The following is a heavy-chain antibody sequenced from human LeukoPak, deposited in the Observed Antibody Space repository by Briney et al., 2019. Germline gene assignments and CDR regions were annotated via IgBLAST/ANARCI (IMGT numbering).Heavy chain of an antibody. D-gene: IGHD3-9*01. Sequence: ASVKVSSKASGYTFTTYGISWVRQAPGQGLEWLGRISVYNGNTNYAQKLQGRVTMTTDTSTSTAYMELMSLRSDDTAVYYCARMILLLGDVLTVPPRGFDYWGQGTLVTVSS. CDR3: ARMILLLGDVLTVPPRGFDY. CDR2: ISVYNGNT. J-gene: IGHJ4*02. CDR1: GYTFTTYG. V-gene: IGHV1-18*01.